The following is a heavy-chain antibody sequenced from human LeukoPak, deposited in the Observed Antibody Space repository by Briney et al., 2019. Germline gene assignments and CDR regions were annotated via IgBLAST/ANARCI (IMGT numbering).Heavy chain of an antibody. D-gene: IGHD7-27*01. Sequence: SETLSLTCTVSGGSISSNSDYWGWIRQPPGKGLEWIGTIYYSGSTYYNPSFKGRVIISVDTSKNQFSLKLSSVTAADTAVYYCARLLTGWFDPWGQGTLVTVSS. CDR3: ARLLTGWFDP. J-gene: IGHJ5*02. CDR2: IYYSGST. V-gene: IGHV4-39*07. CDR1: GGSISSNSDY.